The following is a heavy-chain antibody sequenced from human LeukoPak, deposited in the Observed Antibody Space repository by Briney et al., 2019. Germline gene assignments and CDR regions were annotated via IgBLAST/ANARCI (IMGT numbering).Heavy chain of an antibody. D-gene: IGHD3-22*01. CDR2: ISDSGGRT. J-gene: IGHJ4*02. CDR3: AKRGVVIRVILVGFHKEAYYFDS. Sequence: PGGSLRLSCAVSGITLSNYGMSWVRQAPGKGLEWVAGISDSGGRTNYADSVKGRFTISRDNPKNTLYLQMNSPRPEDTAVYFCAKRGVVIRVILVGFHKEAYYFDSWGQGVLVTVSS. CDR1: GITLSNYG. V-gene: IGHV3-23*01.